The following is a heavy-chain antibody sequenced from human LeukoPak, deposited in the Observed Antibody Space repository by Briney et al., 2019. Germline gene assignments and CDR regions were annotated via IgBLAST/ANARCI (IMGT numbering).Heavy chain of an antibody. CDR2: IYYTGNT. V-gene: IGHV4-38-2*02. D-gene: IGHD3-10*01. Sequence: SETLSLTCSVSGDSIIGYYWGWIRQPPGKGLEWIGNIYYTGNTYYNSSLKSRVTISLDTSKNQFSLKLRSVTAADTAVYYCARDHSPRAYGSGSHLDYWGQGTLVTVSS. J-gene: IGHJ4*02. CDR3: ARDHSPRAYGSGSHLDY. CDR1: GDSIIGYY.